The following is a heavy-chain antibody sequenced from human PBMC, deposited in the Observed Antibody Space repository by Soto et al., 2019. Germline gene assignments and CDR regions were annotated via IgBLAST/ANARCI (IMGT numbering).Heavy chain of an antibody. V-gene: IGHV3-30-3*01. J-gene: IGHJ4*02. D-gene: IGHD2-2*01. Sequence: GGSLRLSCAASGFTFSIYAMHWVRQAPGKGLEWVAVISYDGSNKYYADSVKGRFTISRDNSKNTLYLQMNSLRAEDTAVYYRARDRGPTVYYQYYFDYWGQGTLVTVSS. CDR3: ARDRGPTVYYQYYFDY. CDR2: ISYDGSNK. CDR1: GFTFSIYA.